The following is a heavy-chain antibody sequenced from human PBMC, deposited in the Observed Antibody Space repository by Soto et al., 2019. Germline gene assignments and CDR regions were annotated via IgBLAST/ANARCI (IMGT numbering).Heavy chain of an antibody. CDR3: TKGLYITTFTHIDY. CDR1: GFTFSSYS. J-gene: IGHJ4*01. V-gene: IGHV3-21*01. CDR2: ISSSSSYI. Sequence: GGSLRLSCAASGFTFSSYSMNWVRQAPGKGLEWVSSISSSSSYIYYADSVKGRFTISRDNSKNTVYLQMNSLRTEDTAMYFCTKGLYITTFTHIDYWGHGTLVTVSS. D-gene: IGHD3-3*01.